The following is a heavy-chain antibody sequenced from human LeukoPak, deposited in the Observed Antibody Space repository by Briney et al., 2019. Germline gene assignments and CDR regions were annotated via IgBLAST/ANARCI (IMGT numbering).Heavy chain of an antibody. Sequence: GGSLRLSCAAPGFTFNNYGMHWVRQAPGKGLEWVAVIWYDGNNNNYADSVKGRFTISRDNSKNTLSLQMNSLRADDTAVYYCARAGRPVLQYYYYYYMDVWGEGTTVTVSS. CDR1: GFTFNNYG. V-gene: IGHV3-33*01. J-gene: IGHJ6*03. D-gene: IGHD6-6*01. CDR2: IWYDGNNN. CDR3: ARAGRPVLQYYYYYYMDV.